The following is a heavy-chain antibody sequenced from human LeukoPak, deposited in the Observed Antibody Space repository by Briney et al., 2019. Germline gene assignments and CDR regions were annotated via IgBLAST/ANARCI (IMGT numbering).Heavy chain of an antibody. CDR3: ARDCYGMDV. Sequence: GAAVKVSCLPSGDAFSGYLIHCVRPAPGRGLEWMGCINPSSGATDYEQKFQSRVTMTRDTSISTAYMEVSRLRSDDTTVYYCARDCYGMDVWGQGTTVTVS. CDR2: INPSSGAT. CDR1: GDAFSGYL. V-gene: IGHV1-2*02. J-gene: IGHJ6*02.